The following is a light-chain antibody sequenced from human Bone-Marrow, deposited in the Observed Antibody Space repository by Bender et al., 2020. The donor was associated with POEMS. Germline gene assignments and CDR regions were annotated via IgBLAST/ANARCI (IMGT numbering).Light chain of an antibody. CDR3: QSYDPSNRAV. V-gene: IGLV6-57*01. J-gene: IGLJ3*02. CDR1: SGSIAGSF. CDR2: EDH. Sequence: NFMLTQPHSMSESPGRSVTISCTRSSGSIAGSFVHWYQQRPGSSPTTIIYEDHQRPSGVPDRFSGSVDSSSNSASLTISGLRFEDEADYYCQSYDPSNRAVFGGGTKLTVL.